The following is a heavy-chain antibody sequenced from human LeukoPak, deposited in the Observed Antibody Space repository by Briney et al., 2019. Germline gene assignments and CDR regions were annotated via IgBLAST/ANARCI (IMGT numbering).Heavy chain of an antibody. CDR2: ISSSSSYI. J-gene: IGHJ4*02. CDR1: GFTFSSYS. CDR3: ARWDPSGSFDY. V-gene: IGHV3-21*01. Sequence: GGSLRLSCAASGFTFSSYSMNWVLQAPGKGLEWVSSISSSSSYIYYADSVKGRFTISRDNAKNSLYLQMNSLRAEDTAVYYCARWDPSGSFDYWGQGTLVTVSS. D-gene: IGHD1-26*01.